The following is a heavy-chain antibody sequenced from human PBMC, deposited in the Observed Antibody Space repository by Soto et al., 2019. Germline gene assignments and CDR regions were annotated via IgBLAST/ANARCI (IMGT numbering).Heavy chain of an antibody. D-gene: IGHD3-10*01. CDR1: GGSISSGDYY. J-gene: IGHJ5*02. V-gene: IGHV4-30-4*01. CDR2: IYYSGST. CDR3: ARDFGTMVRGVSENWFDP. Sequence: QVQLQESGPGLVKPSQTLSLTCTVSGGSISSGDYYWSWIRQPPGKGLEWIGYIYYSGSTYYNPSLKSRVTSSVDTSKSQCSLKLRSVTAADTAVYYCARDFGTMVRGVSENWFDPWGQGTLVTVSS.